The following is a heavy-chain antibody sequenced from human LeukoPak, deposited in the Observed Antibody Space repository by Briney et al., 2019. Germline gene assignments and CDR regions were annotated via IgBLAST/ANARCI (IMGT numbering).Heavy chain of an antibody. CDR2: INHSGST. Sequence: SETLSLTCAVYGGSFSNYYHNWIRQPPGKGLEWIGEINHSGSTNYNPSLKGRVTISVDTSKKQFSLHLNSLTAADTAVYYCARGRYQLLFDSWGQGTLVTVSS. J-gene: IGHJ4*02. CDR3: ARGRYQLLFDS. D-gene: IGHD2-2*01. CDR1: GGSFSNYY. V-gene: IGHV4-34*01.